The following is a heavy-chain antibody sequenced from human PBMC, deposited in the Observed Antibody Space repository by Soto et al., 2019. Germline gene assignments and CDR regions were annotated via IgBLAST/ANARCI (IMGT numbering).Heavy chain of an antibody. CDR1: GFTFSSYA. J-gene: IGHJ4*02. Sequence: SGGSLRLSCVASGFTFSSYAMTWVRQAPGKGLEWVSAISGGDGSPSYADSVRGRFTISRDNSKNTLYLHMNSLRADDTAAYYCAKWHTYNYDSLAFSGFDCRGQGTQVTVSS. CDR2: ISGGDGSP. V-gene: IGHV3-23*01. D-gene: IGHD3-16*01. CDR3: AKWHTYNYDSLAFSGFDC.